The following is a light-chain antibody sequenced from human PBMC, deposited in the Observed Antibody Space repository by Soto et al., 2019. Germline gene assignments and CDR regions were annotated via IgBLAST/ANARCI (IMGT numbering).Light chain of an antibody. CDR1: SGHSSYA. Sequence: QLVLTQSPSASASLGASVNLTCNLTSGHSSYAIAWHQQHPEKGPRYLMKLNSDGSHTKGDGIPDRFSGSSSGAQRYLTISSLQSEDEADYYCQTWGTGFWVFGGGTKLTVL. CDR2: LNSDGSH. J-gene: IGLJ3*02. V-gene: IGLV4-69*01. CDR3: QTWGTGFWV.